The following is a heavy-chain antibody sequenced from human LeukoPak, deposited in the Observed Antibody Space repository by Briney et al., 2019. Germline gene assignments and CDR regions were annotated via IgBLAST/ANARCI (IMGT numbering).Heavy chain of an antibody. V-gene: IGHV1-46*01. CDR2: INPTGGST. D-gene: IGHD2/OR15-2a*01. CDR1: GYTFPSYF. CDR3: ARARNSRRFFDY. Sequence: ASVKVSCKASGYTFPSYFMHWVRQAPGQGLEWMGIINPTGGSTTYAQKFQGRVTMTRDTSTSTVYMELSSLRSEDTAVYYCARARNSRRFFDYWGQGTLVTVSS. J-gene: IGHJ4*02.